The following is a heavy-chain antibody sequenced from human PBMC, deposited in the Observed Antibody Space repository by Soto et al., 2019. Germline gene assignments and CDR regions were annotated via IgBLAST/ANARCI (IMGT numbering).Heavy chain of an antibody. CDR1: GYTFTSYA. J-gene: IGHJ1*01. CDR2: INAGNGNT. D-gene: IGHD3-3*01. Sequence: ASVKVSCKASGYTFTSYAMHWVRQAPGQRLEWMGWINAGNGNTKYSQKFQGRVTITRDTSASTAYMELSSLRSEDTAVYYCARAYYDFWSGDNPEYFQHWGQGTLVTVSS. V-gene: IGHV1-3*01. CDR3: ARAYYDFWSGDNPEYFQH.